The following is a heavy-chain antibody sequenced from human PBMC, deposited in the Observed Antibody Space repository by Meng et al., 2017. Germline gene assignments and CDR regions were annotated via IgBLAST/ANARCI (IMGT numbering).Heavy chain of an antibody. Sequence: QIKQWGAGLLKASETLSLTCAVYGGSFSGYYWSWTRQPPGKGLEWIGEINHSGSTNYNPSLKSRVTISVDTSKNQFSLKLSSVTAADTAVYYCARGSAARPPYYFDYWGQGTLVTVSS. J-gene: IGHJ4*02. D-gene: IGHD6-6*01. CDR1: GGSFSGYY. V-gene: IGHV4-34*01. CDR2: INHSGST. CDR3: ARGSAARPPYYFDY.